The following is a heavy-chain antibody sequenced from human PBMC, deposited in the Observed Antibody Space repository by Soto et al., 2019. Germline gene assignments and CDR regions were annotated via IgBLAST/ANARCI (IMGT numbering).Heavy chain of an antibody. CDR1: GGSISSSNW. J-gene: IGHJ6*02. D-gene: IGHD5-18*01. Sequence: PSETLSLTCAVSGGSISSSNWWSWVRQPPGKGLEWIGEIYHSGSTNYNPSLKSRVTISVDKPKNQFSLKLSSVTAADTAVYYCAGWIQLQQYYYYGMDVWGQGTTVTV. CDR2: IYHSGST. CDR3: AGWIQLQQYYYYGMDV. V-gene: IGHV4-4*02.